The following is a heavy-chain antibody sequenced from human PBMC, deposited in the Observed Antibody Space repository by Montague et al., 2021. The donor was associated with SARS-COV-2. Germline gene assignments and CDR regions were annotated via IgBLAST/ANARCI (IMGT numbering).Heavy chain of an antibody. CDR2: FYYAGGT. CDR3: VTRPPEGTGPFDY. D-gene: IGHD3-10*01. Sequence: SETLSLTCTVSGGSVSRISSHWGWIRQPPGKGLEYIGSFYYAGGTQYNPSLKSRITMSVDPSKNQFSLTLSSVTAADTAIYYCVTRPPEGTGPFDYWGQGILVTVSS. CDR1: GGSVSRISSH. J-gene: IGHJ4*02. V-gene: IGHV4-39*07.